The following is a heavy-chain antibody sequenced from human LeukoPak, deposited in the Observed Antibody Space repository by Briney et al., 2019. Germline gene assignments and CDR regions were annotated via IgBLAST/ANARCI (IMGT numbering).Heavy chain of an antibody. J-gene: IGHJ5*02. D-gene: IGHD3-3*02. CDR2: INPNSGGT. V-gene: IGHV1-2*02. CDR3: ARDVSRDNWFDP. CDR1: GYTFTNYG. Sequence: AASVKVSCKASGYTFTNYGISWVRQAPGQGLEWMGWINPNSGGTNYAQKFQGRVTMTRDTSISTAYMILSRLRSDDTAVYYCARDVSRDNWFDPWGQGTLVTVSS.